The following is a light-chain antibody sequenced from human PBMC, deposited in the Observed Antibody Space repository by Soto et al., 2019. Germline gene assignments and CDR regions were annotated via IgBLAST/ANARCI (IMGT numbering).Light chain of an antibody. J-gene: IGKJ1*01. CDR1: QSVSSN. Sequence: EIVMTQSPATLSVSPGERVTLSCRASQSVSSNSAWYQQKPGQAPRLLIYGASTRATGIPARLSGSGSGTEFTLTNSSLQYEDFAVYYCLQYKNWTQWTFGQGTKVEI. CDR3: LQYKNWTQWT. V-gene: IGKV3-15*01. CDR2: GAS.